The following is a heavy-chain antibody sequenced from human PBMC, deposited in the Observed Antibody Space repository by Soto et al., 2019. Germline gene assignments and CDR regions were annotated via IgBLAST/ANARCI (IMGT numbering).Heavy chain of an antibody. CDR1: GGSISSYY. V-gene: IGHV4-59*01. D-gene: IGHD6-19*01. CDR3: ARGGGIAVAGTFDY. Sequence: QVQLQESGPGLVKPSETLSLTCTVSGGSISSYYWSWIRQPPGKGLEWIGYIYYSGSTNYNPSLKSRVTISVDTSKNQFSLKLSSVTAADTAVYYCARGGGIAVAGTFDYWGQGTLVTVSS. CDR2: IYYSGST. J-gene: IGHJ4*02.